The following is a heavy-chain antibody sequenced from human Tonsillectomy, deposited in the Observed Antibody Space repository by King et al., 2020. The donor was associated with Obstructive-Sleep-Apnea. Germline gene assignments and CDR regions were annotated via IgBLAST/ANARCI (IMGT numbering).Heavy chain of an antibody. Sequence: VQLVESGGGLVQPGGSLRLSWAASGFTFSSYAMSWVRQAPGKGLEWVSTISGSGGNTYYAVSVKGRFTISRDNSKNTLYLQMNSLRAADTAVYYCAKGRGYNYPNWYFDFWGRGTLVTVSS. CDR1: GFTFSSYA. J-gene: IGHJ2*01. V-gene: IGHV3-23*04. D-gene: IGHD5-18*01. CDR2: ISGSGGNT. CDR3: AKGRGYNYPNWYFDF.